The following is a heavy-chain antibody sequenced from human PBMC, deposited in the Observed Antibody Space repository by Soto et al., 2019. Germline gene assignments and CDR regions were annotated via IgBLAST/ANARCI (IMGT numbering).Heavy chain of an antibody. CDR2: IIPIFGTA. V-gene: IGHV1-69*13. CDR3: ARGAVANNQYYYYGMDV. J-gene: IGHJ6*02. D-gene: IGHD1-20*01. Sequence: SVKVSCKASGGTFSSYAISWVRQAPGQGLEWMGGIIPIFGTAKYAQKFQDKITITADESTSTVYMELSSLRSEDTAVYYCARGAVANNQYYYYGMDVWGQGTPVTVSS. CDR1: GGTFSSYA.